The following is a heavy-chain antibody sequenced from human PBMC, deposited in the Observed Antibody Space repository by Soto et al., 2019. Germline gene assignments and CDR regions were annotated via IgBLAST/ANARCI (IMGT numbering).Heavy chain of an antibody. J-gene: IGHJ3*02. V-gene: IGHV1-3*01. D-gene: IGHD7-27*01. CDR3: ASELNDLGPGLDAFDI. Sequence: ASVKVSCKASGYSFTSYAMHWVRQAPGQRLEWMGWINGGNGDTKYSQKFQGRVTITRDTSATTAYMELSSLRSEDTAVYYCASELNDLGPGLDAFDIWGQGTMVTVSS. CDR1: GYSFTSYA. CDR2: INGGNGDT.